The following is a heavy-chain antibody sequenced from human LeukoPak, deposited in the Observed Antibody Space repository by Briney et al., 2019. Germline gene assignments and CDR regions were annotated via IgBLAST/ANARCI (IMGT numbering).Heavy chain of an antibody. CDR2: ISWNSGSI. CDR3: AKDLRGTGFDC. V-gene: IGHV3-9*01. CDR1: GFTFDDYA. J-gene: IGHJ4*02. Sequence: GRSLRLSCAASGFTFDDYAMHWVRQAPGKGLEWVSGISWNSGSIGYADSVKGRFTISRDNAKNSLYLQMNSLRAEDTALYYCAKDLRGTGFDCWGQGTLVTVSS. D-gene: IGHD3/OR15-3a*01.